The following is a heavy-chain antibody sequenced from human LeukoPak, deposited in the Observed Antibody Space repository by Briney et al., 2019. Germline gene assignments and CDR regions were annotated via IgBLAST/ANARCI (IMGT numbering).Heavy chain of an antibody. CDR1: GFTFRSYW. Sequence: PGGSLRLSCAASGFTFRSYWMNWARQAPGKGLEWVASINHNGNVNYYVDSVKGRFTISRDNAKNSLYLQMSNLRAEDTAVYFCVRGGGLDVWGQGATVTVSS. V-gene: IGHV3-7*03. D-gene: IGHD3-16*01. J-gene: IGHJ6*02. CDR2: INHNGNVN. CDR3: VRGGGLDV.